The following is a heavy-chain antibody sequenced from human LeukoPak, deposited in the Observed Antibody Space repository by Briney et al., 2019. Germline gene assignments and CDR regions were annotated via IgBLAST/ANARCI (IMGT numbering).Heavy chain of an antibody. CDR1: GGSISSYY. D-gene: IGHD1-26*01. V-gene: IGHV4-4*07. J-gene: IGHJ5*02. Sequence: SETLSLTCTVSGGSISSYYWSWIRQPAGKGLEWIGRIYTSGSTNYNPSLKSRVTISLDTSKNQFSLKLSSLSAADTAVYYCARYKGIVGATTNNWFDPWGQGTLVTVSS. CDR3: ARYKGIVGATTNNWFDP. CDR2: IYTSGST.